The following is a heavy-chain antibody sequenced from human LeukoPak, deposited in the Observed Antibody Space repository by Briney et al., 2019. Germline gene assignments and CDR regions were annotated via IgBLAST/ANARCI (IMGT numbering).Heavy chain of an antibody. V-gene: IGHV4-39*07. CDR2: IYYSGST. CDR3: ARINGESGQYYFDY. D-gene: IGHD3-10*01. Sequence: SETLSLTCTVSGGSISSSSYYWGWIRQPPGKGLEWIGSIYYSGSTYYNPSLKSRVTISVDTSKNQFSLKLSSVTAADTAVYYCARINGESGQYYFDYWGQGTLVTVSS. J-gene: IGHJ4*02. CDR1: GGSISSSSYY.